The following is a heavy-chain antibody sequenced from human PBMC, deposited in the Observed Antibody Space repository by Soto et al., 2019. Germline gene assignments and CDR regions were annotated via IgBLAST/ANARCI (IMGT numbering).Heavy chain of an antibody. D-gene: IGHD3-22*01. CDR2: IYYSGST. J-gene: IGHJ3*02. Sequence: ASETLSLTCTVSGGSISSGGYYWSWIRQHPGKGLEWIGYIYYSGSTYYNPSLKSRVTISVDTSKNQFSLKLSSVTAADTAVYYCARDTVNYYDSSGYRAFDIWGQGTMVTVSS. CDR1: GGSISSGGYY. CDR3: ARDTVNYYDSSGYRAFDI. V-gene: IGHV4-31*03.